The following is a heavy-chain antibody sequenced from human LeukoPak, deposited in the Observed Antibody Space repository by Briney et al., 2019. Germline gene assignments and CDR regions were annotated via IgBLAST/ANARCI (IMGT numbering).Heavy chain of an antibody. V-gene: IGHV3-21*01. J-gene: IGHJ5*02. CDR3: ARAIAAAGKANWFDP. CDR1: GFTFSSYS. CDR2: ISSSSSYI. Sequence: PGGSLRLSCAASGFTFSSYSMNWVRQAPGKGLEWVSSISSSSSYIYYADSVKGRFTISRDNTKNSLYLQMNSLRAEDTAVYYCARAIAAAGKANWFDPWGQGTLVTVSS. D-gene: IGHD6-13*01.